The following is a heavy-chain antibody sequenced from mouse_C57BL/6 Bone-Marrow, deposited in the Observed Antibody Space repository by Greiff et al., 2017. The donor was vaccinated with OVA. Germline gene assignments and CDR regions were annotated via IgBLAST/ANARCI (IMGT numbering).Heavy chain of an antibody. V-gene: IGHV1-69*01. CDR2: IDPSDSYT. D-gene: IGHD2-3*01. CDR3: ARTGDGYPYYYAMDY. CDR1: GYTFTSYW. Sequence: QVQLQQSGAELVMPGASVKLSCKASGYTFTSYWMHWVKQRPGQGLEWIGEIDPSDSYTNYNQKFKGKATLTVDKSSSTAYMQLSSLTSEDSAVYYCARTGDGYPYYYAMDYWGQGTSVTVSS. J-gene: IGHJ4*01.